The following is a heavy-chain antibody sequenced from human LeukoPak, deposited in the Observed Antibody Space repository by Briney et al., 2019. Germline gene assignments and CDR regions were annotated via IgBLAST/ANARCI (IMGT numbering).Heavy chain of an antibody. CDR2: ISSNGDST. D-gene: IGHD2-15*01. CDR3: VKPSFSVVAAKWCFDH. CDR1: GFTFSSYT. V-gene: IGHV3-64D*09. Sequence: WGSLRLSCSASGFTFSSYTMHWVRQAPGKGLEYVSAISSNGDSTYYADSVKGRFTITRDNSKNTLFLQMSSLRAEDTAVYYCVKPSFSVVAAKWCFDHWGRGTLVTVSS. J-gene: IGHJ2*01.